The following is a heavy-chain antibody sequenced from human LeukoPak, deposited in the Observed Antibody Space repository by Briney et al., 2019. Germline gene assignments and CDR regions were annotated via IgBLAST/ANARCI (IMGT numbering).Heavy chain of an antibody. V-gene: IGHV4-39*01. CDR2: IYYSGST. CDR1: GGTISSSSYY. D-gene: IGHD3-9*01. CDR3: ARLILTGDYYFDY. Sequence: KPSETLSLTCTVSGGTISSSSYYWGWIRQPPGKGLEWFGSIYYSGSTYYNPRLKSRVTISVDTSKNQYSLKLSSVTAADTAVYYCARLILTGDYYFDYWGQGTLVTVFS. J-gene: IGHJ4*02.